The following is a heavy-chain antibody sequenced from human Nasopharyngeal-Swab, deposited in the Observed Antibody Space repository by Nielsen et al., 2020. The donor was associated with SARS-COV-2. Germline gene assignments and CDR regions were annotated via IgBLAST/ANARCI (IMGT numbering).Heavy chain of an antibody. J-gene: IGHJ4*02. V-gene: IGHV3-73*01. D-gene: IGHD5-18*01. Sequence: GESLKISCAASGFTFSGSAMHWVRQASGKGLDWVGRIRSKANSYATAYAASVKGRFTISRDDSKNTAYLQMNSLKTEDTAVYYCTSRYSYGLWGQGTLVTVSS. CDR1: GFTFSGSA. CDR3: TSRYSYGL. CDR2: IRSKANSYAT.